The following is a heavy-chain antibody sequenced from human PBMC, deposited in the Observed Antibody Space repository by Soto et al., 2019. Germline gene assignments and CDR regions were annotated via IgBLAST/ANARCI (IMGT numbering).Heavy chain of an antibody. Sequence: QVQLVESGGGVVQPGRSLRLSCAASGFTFSSYGMHWVRQAPGKGLEWVAVISYDGSNKYYADSVKGRFTISRDNSKNTLYLQINSLRAEDTAVYYCVSGVRGGAAAGTRRGDFDYWGQGTLVTVSS. CDR2: ISYDGSNK. CDR3: VSGVRGGAAAGTRRGDFDY. J-gene: IGHJ4*02. D-gene: IGHD6-13*01. V-gene: IGHV3-30*03. CDR1: GFTFSSYG.